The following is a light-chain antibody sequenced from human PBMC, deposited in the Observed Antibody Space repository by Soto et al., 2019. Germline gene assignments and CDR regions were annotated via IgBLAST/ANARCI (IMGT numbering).Light chain of an antibody. J-gene: IGKJ1*01. Sequence: EIVLTQSPATLSLSPGERATLSCRASQSVSSSYLAWYQQKPGQAPRLLIYGASSRATGIPDRFSGSGSGTDFNLTISRLEPEDFAVYYCQQYGSSQWTFGQGTKGEIK. CDR1: QSVSSSY. CDR3: QQYGSSQWT. V-gene: IGKV3-20*01. CDR2: GAS.